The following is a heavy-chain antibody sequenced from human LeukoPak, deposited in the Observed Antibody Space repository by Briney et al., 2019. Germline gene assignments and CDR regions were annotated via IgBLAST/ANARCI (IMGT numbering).Heavy chain of an antibody. J-gene: IGHJ3*02. CDR3: ARVGVVVYAFDI. Sequence: GGSLRLSCAASGFTFSSYWMHWVRQAPGKGLVWVSRINSDGSSTSYADSVKGRFTISRDNAKNTLYLHMNSLRAEDTAVYYCARVGVVVYAFDIWGQGTMVTVSS. V-gene: IGHV3-74*01. CDR1: GFTFSSYW. CDR2: INSDGSST. D-gene: IGHD2-15*01.